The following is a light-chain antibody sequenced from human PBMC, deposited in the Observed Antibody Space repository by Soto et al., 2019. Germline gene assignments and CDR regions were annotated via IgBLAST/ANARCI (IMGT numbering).Light chain of an antibody. CDR2: DAS. Sequence: EIVMTQSPATLSVSPWERATLSCRASQSVSSNLAWYQQKPGQAPRLLIYDASNRATGIPARFSGSGSGTDFTLTISSLEPEDFAVYYCQQRSNWPPTFGQGTRLEIK. CDR1: QSVSSN. CDR3: QQRSNWPPT. J-gene: IGKJ5*01. V-gene: IGKV3-11*01.